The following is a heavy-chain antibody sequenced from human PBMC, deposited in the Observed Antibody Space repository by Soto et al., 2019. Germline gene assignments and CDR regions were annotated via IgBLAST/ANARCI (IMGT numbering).Heavy chain of an antibody. Sequence: EVQLVESGGGLVQPGGSLRLSCAASGFTVTTNYMSWVRQPPGKGLEWVSVVYSGGSTYYADSVKGRFTVSRDNSKNTLDLQMNSLRAEDTAVYYCARDFSGKNDAFDIWGQGTVVTVSS. J-gene: IGHJ3*02. V-gene: IGHV3-66*01. CDR2: VYSGGST. CDR3: ARDFSGKNDAFDI. CDR1: GFTVTTNY. D-gene: IGHD3-10*01.